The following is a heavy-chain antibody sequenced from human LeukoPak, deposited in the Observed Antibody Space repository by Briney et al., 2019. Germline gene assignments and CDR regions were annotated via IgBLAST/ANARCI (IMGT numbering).Heavy chain of an antibody. CDR2: IYTSGST. D-gene: IGHD5-12*01. Sequence: SQTLSLTCIVSGGSISSGSYYWSWIRQPAGKGLEWIGRIYTSGSTNYNPSLKSRVTISVDTSKNQFSLKLSSVTAADTAVYYCARDSWILFDYWGQGTLVTVSS. CDR3: ARDSWILFDY. V-gene: IGHV4-61*02. CDR1: GGSISSGSYY. J-gene: IGHJ4*02.